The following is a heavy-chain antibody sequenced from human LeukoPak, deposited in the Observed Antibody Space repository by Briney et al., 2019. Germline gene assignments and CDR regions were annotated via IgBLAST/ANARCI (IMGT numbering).Heavy chain of an antibody. CDR2: IYYSGST. CDR1: GGSISSYY. Sequence: KPSETLSLTCTVSGGSISSYYWSWIRQPPGKGLEWIGYIYYSGSTNYNPSLKSRVTISVDTSKNQFSLKLSSVTAADTAVYYCARTGYDFWSGYYYYFDYWGQGTLVTVSS. CDR3: ARTGYDFWSGYYYYFDY. V-gene: IGHV4-59*01. J-gene: IGHJ4*02. D-gene: IGHD3-3*01.